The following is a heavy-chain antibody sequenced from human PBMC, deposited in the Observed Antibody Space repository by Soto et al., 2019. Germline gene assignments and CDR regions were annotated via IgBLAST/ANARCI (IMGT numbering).Heavy chain of an antibody. Sequence: SETLSLTCTVSGGSISNYYWSWIRQSPGKGLEWIANIYRSGTTNYNLSLKGRVSISIDSSKNQVSPRLKSVTAADTAVYYCARGGYRTLAWFDPWGQGTLVTVSS. CDR2: IYRSGTT. CDR1: GGSISNYY. J-gene: IGHJ5*02. D-gene: IGHD5-18*01. V-gene: IGHV4-59*01. CDR3: ARGGYRTLAWFDP.